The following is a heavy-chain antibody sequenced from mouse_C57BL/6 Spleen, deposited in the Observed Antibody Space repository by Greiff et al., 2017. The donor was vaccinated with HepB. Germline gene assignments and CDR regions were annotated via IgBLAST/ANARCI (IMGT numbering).Heavy chain of an antibody. V-gene: IGHV14-3*01. CDR1: GFNIKNSY. D-gene: IGHD3-2*02. CDR3: ANGKDSSGYDAMDY. Sequence: VQLQQSVAELVRPGASVKLSCTASGFNIKNSYMHWVKQRPEQGLEWIGRIDPANGNTKYTPKFQGKATITADTSSNTAYLQLSSLTSEDTAIYYCANGKDSSGYDAMDYWGQGTSVTVSS. CDR2: IDPANGNT. J-gene: IGHJ4*01.